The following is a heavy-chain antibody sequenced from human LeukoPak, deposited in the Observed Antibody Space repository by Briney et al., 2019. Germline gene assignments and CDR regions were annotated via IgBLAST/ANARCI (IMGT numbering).Heavy chain of an antibody. CDR1: GFTFSSYE. V-gene: IGHV3-48*03. D-gene: IGHD2-15*01. J-gene: IGHJ4*02. CDR3: ARAGGLYCSGGSCYFY. CDR2: ISSSGSTI. Sequence: GGSLRLSCAASGFTFSSYEMNWVRQAPGKGLEWVSYISSSGSTIYYADSVKGRFTISRDNAKNSLYLQMNSLRAEDTAVYYCARAGGLYCSGGSCYFYWGQGTLVTVSS.